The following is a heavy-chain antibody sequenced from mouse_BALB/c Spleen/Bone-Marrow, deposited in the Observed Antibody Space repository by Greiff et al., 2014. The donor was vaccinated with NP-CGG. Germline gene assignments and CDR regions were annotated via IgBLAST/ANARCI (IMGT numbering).Heavy chain of an antibody. Sequence: QVQLQQSGAEMVRPGSSVKISCKASGYAFSNNWMNWMKQRPGQGLEWIGQIYPGDGDTNYNGKFKGKATLTADKSSSIAYMRLSSLTSEDSAVYFCHYFGSDYYVMDYWGQGTSVTVSS. CDR2: IYPGDGDT. CDR1: GYAFSNNW. V-gene: IGHV1-80*01. D-gene: IGHD1-1*01. CDR3: HYFGSDYYVMDY. J-gene: IGHJ4*01.